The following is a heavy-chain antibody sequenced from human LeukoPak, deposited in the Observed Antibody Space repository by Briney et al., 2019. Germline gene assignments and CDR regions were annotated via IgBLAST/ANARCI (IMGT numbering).Heavy chain of an antibody. CDR3: ARERRPTYYDFWSGYYI. D-gene: IGHD3-3*01. V-gene: IGHV4-34*01. Sequence: PSETLSLTCAVYGGSFSGYYWSWIRQPPGKGLKWIGEINHSGSTNYNPSLKSRVTISVDTSKNQFSLKLSSVTAADTAVYYCARERRPTYYDFWSGYYIWGQGTLVTVSS. J-gene: IGHJ4*02. CDR1: GGSFSGYY. CDR2: INHSGST.